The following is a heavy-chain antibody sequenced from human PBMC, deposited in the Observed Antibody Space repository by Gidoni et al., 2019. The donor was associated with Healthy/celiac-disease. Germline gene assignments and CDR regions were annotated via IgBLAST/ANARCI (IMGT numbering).Heavy chain of an antibody. CDR2: ISGRGGST. Sequence: EVQLLESGGGLVQPGGSLRLSCAASGFTFSSYAMSWVRQAPGKGLEWVSAISGRGGSTYYADSVKGRFTISRDNSKNTLYLQMNSLRAEDTAVYYCAKRQFLEWLSNNWFDPWGQGTLVTVSS. CDR3: AKRQFLEWLSNNWFDP. D-gene: IGHD3-3*01. CDR1: GFTFSSYA. V-gene: IGHV3-23*01. J-gene: IGHJ5*02.